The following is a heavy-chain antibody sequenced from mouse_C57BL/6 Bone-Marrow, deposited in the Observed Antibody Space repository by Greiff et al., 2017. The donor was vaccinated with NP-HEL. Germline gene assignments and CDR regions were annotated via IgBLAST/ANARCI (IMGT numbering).Heavy chain of an antibody. Sequence: QVQLQQPGAELVMPGASVKLSCKASGYTFTSYWMHWVKQRPGQGLEWIGEIDPSDSYTTSNQKFTGQSTLTVDTSSSTAYTQLSSLTSEDSAVYYCAREGTVAWFAYWGQGTLVTVSA. V-gene: IGHV1-69*01. J-gene: IGHJ3*01. CDR1: GYTFTSYW. CDR2: IDPSDSYT. CDR3: AREGTVAWFAY. D-gene: IGHD4-1*01.